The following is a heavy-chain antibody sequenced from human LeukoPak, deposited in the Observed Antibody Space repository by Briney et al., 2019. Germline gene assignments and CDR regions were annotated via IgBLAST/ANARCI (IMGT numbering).Heavy chain of an antibody. V-gene: IGHV1-2*02. D-gene: IGHD3-10*01. CDR2: INPDSGGT. J-gene: IGHJ4*02. Sequence: ASVKVSCRASGYTFTGYYMHWVRQAPGQGLEWMGWINPDSGGTNYAQKFQGRVTMTRDTSISTAYMELSRLRSDDTAIYYCARDYASLGSGDFDYWGQGTLVTVSS. CDR3: ARDYASLGSGDFDY. CDR1: GYTFTGYY.